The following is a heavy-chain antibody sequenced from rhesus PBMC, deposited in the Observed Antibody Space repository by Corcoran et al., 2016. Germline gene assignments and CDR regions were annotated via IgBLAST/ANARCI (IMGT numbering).Heavy chain of an antibody. J-gene: IGHJ4*01. CDR3: ARGHSGYPAGSY. V-gene: IGHV1-200*01. CDR2: INPSNGNT. Sequence: QVQLVQSGAEGKKPGASVKLSCKASGYTFTSYRINWVSQAPGKGLEGMGWINPSNGNTGYAQKFQGRVTMTRDTSTSTAYMELSSLRSEDTAVYYCARGHSGYPAGSYWGQGVLVTVSS. CDR1: GYTFTSYR. D-gene: IGHD5-24*01.